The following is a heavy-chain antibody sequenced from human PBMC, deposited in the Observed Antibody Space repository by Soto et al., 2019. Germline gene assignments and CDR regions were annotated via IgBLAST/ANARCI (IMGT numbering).Heavy chain of an antibody. V-gene: IGHV4-59*08. D-gene: IGHD4-4*01. CDR1: GGSISSYY. CDR3: ARRVTPENYYYYMDV. J-gene: IGHJ6*03. Sequence: PSEPLSLTCTVSGGSISSYYWSWIRQPPGKGLGWIGYIYYSGSTNYNPSLKSRVTISVDTSKNQFSLKLSSVTAADTAVYYCARRVTPENYYYYMDVWGKGTTVTVSS. CDR2: IYYSGST.